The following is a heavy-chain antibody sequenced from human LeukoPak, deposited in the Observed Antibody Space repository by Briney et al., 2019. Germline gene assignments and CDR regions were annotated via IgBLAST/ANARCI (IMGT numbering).Heavy chain of an antibody. D-gene: IGHD2-2*01. CDR3: ARMKGCSSTTCYFAIY. J-gene: IGHJ4*02. CDR1: GLTFRDNR. CDR2: IKEDGSEK. Sequence: GGSLRLSCAVSGLTFRDNRMIWVRQAPEKRLEWVANIKEDGSEKYYVDSLKGRFTISRDNAKNSLYLQMNSLRAEDTAVYYCARMKGCSSTTCYFAIYWGQGTLVTVSS. V-gene: IGHV3-7*03.